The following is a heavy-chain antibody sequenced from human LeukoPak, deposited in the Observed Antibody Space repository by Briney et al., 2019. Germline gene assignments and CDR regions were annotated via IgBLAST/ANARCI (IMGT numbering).Heavy chain of an antibody. CDR1: GGSISTYY. D-gene: IGHD2-8*01. CDR2: IYYSGST. CDR3: ARGGVSDS. V-gene: IGHV4-59*12. Sequence: PSETLSLTCTVSGGSISTYYWSWIRQPPGKGLEWIGYIYYSGSTYYNPSLKSRITISIDTSKNQFSLKLSSVTAADTAVYYCARGGVSDSWGQGTLVTVSS. J-gene: IGHJ4*02.